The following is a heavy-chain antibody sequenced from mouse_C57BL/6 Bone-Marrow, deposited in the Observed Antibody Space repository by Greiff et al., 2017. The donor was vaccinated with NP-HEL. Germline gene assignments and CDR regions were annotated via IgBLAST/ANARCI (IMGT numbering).Heavy chain of an antibody. J-gene: IGHJ3*01. CDR1: GYTFTSYW. D-gene: IGHD1-1*01. V-gene: IGHV1-7*01. Sequence: VQLQQSGAELAKPGASVKLSCKASGYTFTSYWMHWVKQRPGQGLEWIGYINPSSGYTKYNQKFKDKATLTADKYSSTAYMQLSSLTYEDSAVYYGARNGSSYPGWFAYWGQGTLVTVSA. CDR2: INPSSGYT. CDR3: ARNGSSYPGWFAY.